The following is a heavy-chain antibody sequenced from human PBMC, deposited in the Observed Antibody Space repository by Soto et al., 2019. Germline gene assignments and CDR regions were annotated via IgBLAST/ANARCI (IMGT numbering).Heavy chain of an antibody. J-gene: IGHJ4*02. CDR1: GLTFSSYA. CDR2: ISGSGGST. CDR3: AKDRGYCTNGVCTEYSGYGY. Sequence: PGGSLRLSCAASGLTFSSYAMSWVRQAPGKGLEWVSAISGSGGSTYYADSVKGRFTISRDNSKNTLYLQMNSLRAEDTAVYYCAKDRGYCTNGVCTEYSGYGYWGQGTLVTVSS. V-gene: IGHV3-23*01. D-gene: IGHD2-8*01.